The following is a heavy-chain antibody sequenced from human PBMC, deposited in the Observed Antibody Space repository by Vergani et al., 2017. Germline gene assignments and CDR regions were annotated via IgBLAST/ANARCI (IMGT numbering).Heavy chain of an antibody. J-gene: IGHJ4*02. CDR2: IRYDGSNK. V-gene: IGHV3-30*02. Sequence: QVQLVESGGGVVQPGGSLRLSCAASGFTFSSYGMHWVRQAPGKELEWVAFIRYDGSNKYYADSVKGRFTISRDNSKNTLYLQMNSLRAEDTAVYYCAKDLYDYVWGSFTSPPLYFDYWGQGTLVTVSS. CDR3: AKDLYDYVWGSFTSPPLYFDY. D-gene: IGHD3-16*01. CDR1: GFTFSSYG.